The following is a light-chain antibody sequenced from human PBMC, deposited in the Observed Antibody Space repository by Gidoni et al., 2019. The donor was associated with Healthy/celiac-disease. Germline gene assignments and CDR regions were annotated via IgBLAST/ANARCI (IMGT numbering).Light chain of an antibody. J-gene: IGKJ2*01. V-gene: IGKV3-20*01. Sequence: EIVWTQSPGTLSLSPGARATLSCRASQRVSSSYLAWYQQKPGQAPRLLIYGASSRATGIPDRFSGSGSGTDFTLTISRLEPEDFAVSYCQQYGSSPPYTFGQGTKLEIK. CDR2: GAS. CDR3: QQYGSSPPYT. CDR1: QRVSSSY.